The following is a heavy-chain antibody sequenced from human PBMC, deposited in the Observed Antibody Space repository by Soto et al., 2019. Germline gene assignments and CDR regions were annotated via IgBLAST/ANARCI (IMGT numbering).Heavy chain of an antibody. J-gene: IGHJ5*02. V-gene: IGHV4-59*01. CDR3: ASQSGGFDA. CDR1: GASIKGYY. D-gene: IGHD3-10*01. Sequence: TSETLSLTCTVSGASIKGYYWNWIRQPPGKGLEWIGYVYHSGATDYNPSLKSRVTISVDMSKNQFSLRLTSVTAADTAVYFCASQSGGFDAWGQGTLVTVSS. CDR2: VYHSGAT.